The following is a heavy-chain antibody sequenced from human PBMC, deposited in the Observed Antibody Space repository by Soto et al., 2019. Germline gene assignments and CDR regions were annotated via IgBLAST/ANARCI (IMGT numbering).Heavy chain of an antibody. CDR3: AMGGSGSNGFDY. D-gene: IGHD1-26*01. CDR2: IYYSGST. V-gene: IGHV4-61*01. Sequence: QVQLQESGPGLVKPSETLSLTCTVSGGSVSSGSYYWSWIRQPPGKGLEWIGYIYYSGSTNYNPSLNSRVTIPVDTSNNHSSLKLSSVTAADPAVYYCAMGGSGSNGFDYWGQGTLVTVSS. J-gene: IGHJ4*02. CDR1: GGSVSSGSYY.